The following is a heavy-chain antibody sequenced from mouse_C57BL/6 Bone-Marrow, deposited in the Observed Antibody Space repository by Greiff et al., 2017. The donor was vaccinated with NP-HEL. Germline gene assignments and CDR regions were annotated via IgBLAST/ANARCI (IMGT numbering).Heavy chain of an antibody. CDR2: IYPRSGTT. J-gene: IGHJ1*03. CDR1: GYTFTSYG. V-gene: IGHV1-81*01. CDR3: ARRLLRQYPRYFDV. D-gene: IGHD1-1*01. Sequence: QVQLQQSGAELARPGASVKLSCKASGYTFTSYGISWVKQRTGQGLEWIGEIYPRSGTTYYNEKFKGKATLTADKSSSTAYMELRSLTSEDSAVYFCARRLLRQYPRYFDVWGTGTTVTVSS.